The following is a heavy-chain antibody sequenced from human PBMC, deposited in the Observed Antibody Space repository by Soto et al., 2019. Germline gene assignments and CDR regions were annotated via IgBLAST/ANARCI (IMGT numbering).Heavy chain of an antibody. CDR3: ARDKIAAAVYYFDY. J-gene: IGHJ4*02. CDR1: GFTFSSYG. V-gene: IGHV3-33*01. Sequence: SLRLSCAASGFTFSSYGMHWVRQAPGKGLEWVAVIWYDGSNKYYADSVKGRFTISRDNSKNTLYLQMNSLRAEDTAVYYCARDKIAAAVYYFDYWGQGTLVTVSS. D-gene: IGHD6-13*01. CDR2: IWYDGSNK.